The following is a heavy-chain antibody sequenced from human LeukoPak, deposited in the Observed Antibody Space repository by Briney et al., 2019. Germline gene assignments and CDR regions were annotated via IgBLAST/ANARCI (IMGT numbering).Heavy chain of an antibody. CDR1: EFTFSDYY. D-gene: IGHD6-13*01. J-gene: IGHJ5*02. Sequence: GSLRLSCAASEFTFSDYYMSWIRQPPGKGLEWIGEINHSGSTNYNPSLKSRVTISVDTSKNQFSLKLSSVTAADTAVYYCARLGSSWYLRSAFDPWGQGTLVTVSS. CDR2: INHSGST. CDR3: ARLGSSWYLRSAFDP. V-gene: IGHV4-34*01.